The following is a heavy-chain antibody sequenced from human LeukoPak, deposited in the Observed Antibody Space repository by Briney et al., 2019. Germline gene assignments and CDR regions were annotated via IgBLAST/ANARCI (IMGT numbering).Heavy chain of an antibody. CDR2: ISYDGSNK. D-gene: IGHD2-15*01. Sequence: PGGSLRLSCAASGFTFSSYAMHWVRQAPGKGLEWVAVISYDGSNKYYADSVKGRFTISRDNSKNTLYLQMNSLRAEDTAVYYCARDRDCSGGSCYSTLFDYWGQGTLVTVSS. CDR1: GFTFSSYA. V-gene: IGHV3-30-3*01. CDR3: ARDRDCSGGSCYSTLFDY. J-gene: IGHJ4*02.